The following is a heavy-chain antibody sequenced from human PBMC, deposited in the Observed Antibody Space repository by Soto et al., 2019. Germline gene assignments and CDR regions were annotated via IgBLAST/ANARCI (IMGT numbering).Heavy chain of an antibody. J-gene: IGHJ4*02. Sequence: GGSLRLSCAASGFTFSRYEMNWVRQAPGKGLEWISYISTSGSTIYYADSVKGRFTISRDNAKNSLYLQMNSLRAEDTAVYYCARELAAAGSFDYWGQGTLVTVS. D-gene: IGHD6-13*01. V-gene: IGHV3-48*03. CDR1: GFTFSRYE. CDR3: ARELAAAGSFDY. CDR2: ISTSGSTI.